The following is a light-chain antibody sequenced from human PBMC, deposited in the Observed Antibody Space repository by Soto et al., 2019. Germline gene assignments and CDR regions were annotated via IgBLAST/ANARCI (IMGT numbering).Light chain of an antibody. Sequence: DIQMTQSPSTLSASVGDRVTITCRASQSMNDWLAWYQQKPGKAPKVLIYDASSLQSGVPSRFSGSGSGTEFTLTIDSLQPDDVATYYCRRYNAFSQTCGQGTKVDI. CDR1: QSMNDW. J-gene: IGKJ1*01. CDR2: DAS. V-gene: IGKV1-5*01. CDR3: RRYNAFSQT.